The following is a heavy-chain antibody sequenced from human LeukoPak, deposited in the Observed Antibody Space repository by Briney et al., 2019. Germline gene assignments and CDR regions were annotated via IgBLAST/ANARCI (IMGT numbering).Heavy chain of an antibody. CDR2: MNPNSGNT. Sequence: ASVKVSCKASGYTFTSYDINWVRQATGQGLEWMGWMNPNSGNTGYARKFQGRVTMTRNTSISTAYMELSSLRSEDTAVYYCARRVGYYDSSGYYCFGYWGQGTLVTVSS. CDR3: ARRVGYYDSSGYYCFGY. D-gene: IGHD3-22*01. CDR1: GYTFTSYD. V-gene: IGHV1-8*01. J-gene: IGHJ4*02.